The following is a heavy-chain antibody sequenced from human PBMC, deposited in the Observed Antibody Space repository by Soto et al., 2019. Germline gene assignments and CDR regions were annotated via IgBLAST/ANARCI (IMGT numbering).Heavy chain of an antibody. CDR2: ISAYNGNT. Sequence: SVQVSYQASGYTFTSYGISWVRQAPGQGLEWMGWISAYNGNTNYAQKLQGRVTMTTDTSTSTAYMELRSLRSDDTAVYYCARGGGSYYYYGMDVWGQGTTVTVSS. V-gene: IGHV1-18*01. CDR1: GYTFTSYG. J-gene: IGHJ6*02. D-gene: IGHD3-16*01. CDR3: ARGGGSYYYYGMDV.